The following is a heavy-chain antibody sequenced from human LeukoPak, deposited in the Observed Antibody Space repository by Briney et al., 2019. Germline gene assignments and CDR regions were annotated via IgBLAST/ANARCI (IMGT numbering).Heavy chain of an antibody. CDR1: GGSISGLY. CDR3: ARDVGFTKD. D-gene: IGHD1-26*01. Sequence: SETLSLTCTVSGGSISGLYWSWIRQPAGKGLEWIGRIYTGGGTNYNPSIKSRVSMSVDTSKNQFSLKLNSVTAADTAVYFCARDVGFTKDWGQGTLVTVS. CDR2: IYTGGGT. V-gene: IGHV4-4*07. J-gene: IGHJ4*02.